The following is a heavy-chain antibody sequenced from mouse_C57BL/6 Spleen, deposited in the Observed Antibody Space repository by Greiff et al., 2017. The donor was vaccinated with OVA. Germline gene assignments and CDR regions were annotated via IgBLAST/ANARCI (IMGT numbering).Heavy chain of an antibody. V-gene: IGHV1-54*01. J-gene: IGHJ1*03. CDR2: INPGSGGT. Sequence: VQLQQSGAELVRPGTSVKVSCKASGYAFTNYLIEWVKQRPGQGLEWIGVINPGSGGTNYNEKFKGKATLTADKSSSTAYMQLSSLTSEDSAVYFCARWVEGDWYCGVWGTGTTVTVSS. CDR3: ARWVEGDWYCGV. CDR1: GYAFTNYL.